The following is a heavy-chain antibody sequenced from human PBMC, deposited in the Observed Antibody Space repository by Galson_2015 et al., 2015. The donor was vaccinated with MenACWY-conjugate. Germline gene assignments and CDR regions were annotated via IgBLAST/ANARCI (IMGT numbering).Heavy chain of an antibody. Sequence: SLRLSCAVSGFTFRNYWMTWVRQAPGKGLEWVASIKKEGSEKYYVDSVKGRFTISRDNTKNSMYLEMNSLRAEDTAVYYCARGHSGRHVWAQATTVT. J-gene: IGHJ6*02. CDR1: GFTFRNYW. CDR2: IKKEGSEK. V-gene: IGHV3-7*03. CDR3: ARGHSGRHV.